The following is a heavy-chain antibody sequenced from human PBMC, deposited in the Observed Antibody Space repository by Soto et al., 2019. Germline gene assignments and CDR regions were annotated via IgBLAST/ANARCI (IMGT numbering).Heavy chain of an antibody. CDR1: GYSFTSYW. CDR2: IYPGDSDT. CDR3: ARRGGYCSGGSCYPPTYYYYGMDV. Sequence: PGESLKISCKGSGYSFTSYWIGWVRQMPGKGLEWMGIIYPGDSDTRYSPSFQGQVTISADKSISTAYLQWSSLKASDTAMYYCARRGGYCSGGSCYPPTYYYYGMDVWGQGTTVTVSS. V-gene: IGHV5-51*01. J-gene: IGHJ6*02. D-gene: IGHD2-15*01.